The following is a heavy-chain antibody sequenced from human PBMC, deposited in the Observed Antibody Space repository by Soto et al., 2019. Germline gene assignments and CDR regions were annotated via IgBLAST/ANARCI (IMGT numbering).Heavy chain of an antibody. V-gene: IGHV3-23*01. Sequence: GGSLRLSCAASGFTFSSYAMSWVRQAPGKGLEWVSAISGSGGSTYYADSVKGRFTISRDNSKNTPNLQMNSRRAEDTAVYYCEKDTRGSSRAPEYYFDYWGQGTLVTVSS. CDR2: ISGSGGST. CDR1: GFTFSSYA. CDR3: EKDTRGSSRAPEYYFDY. D-gene: IGHD6-6*01. J-gene: IGHJ4*02.